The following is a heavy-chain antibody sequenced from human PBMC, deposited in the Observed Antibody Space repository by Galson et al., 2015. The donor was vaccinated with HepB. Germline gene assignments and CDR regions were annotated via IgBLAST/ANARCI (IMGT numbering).Heavy chain of an antibody. CDR1: GFTFSSYG. J-gene: IGHJ6*02. V-gene: IGHV3-30*18. CDR3: AKDLSIAAYMISWLGTYYYGIDV. CDR2: ISYDGSNK. Sequence: SLRLSCAASGFTFSSYGMHWVRQAPGKGLEWVAVISYDGSNKYYADSVKGRFTISRDNSENTLYLQMNSLRAEDTAVYYCAKDLSIAAYMISWLGTYYYGIDVWGQGTTVTVSS. D-gene: IGHD6-13*01.